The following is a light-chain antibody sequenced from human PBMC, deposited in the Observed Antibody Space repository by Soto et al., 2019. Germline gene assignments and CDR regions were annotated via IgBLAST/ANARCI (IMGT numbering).Light chain of an antibody. J-gene: IGKJ1*01. Sequence: DIQMTQSPSSVSASVGDRVTITCRASQGISSWLAWYQQKPGKAPKLLIYAASSLQSGVPSRFSGSGSGTDFTLNISSLQADDFGTYYCQQGFSLPWTFGQGTKVEVK. CDR3: QQGFSLPWT. V-gene: IGKV1-12*01. CDR2: AAS. CDR1: QGISSW.